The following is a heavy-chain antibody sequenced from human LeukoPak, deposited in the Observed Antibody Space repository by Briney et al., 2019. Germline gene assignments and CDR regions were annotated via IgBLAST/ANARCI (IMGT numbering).Heavy chain of an antibody. J-gene: IGHJ4*02. CDR2: ISYDGSNI. D-gene: IGHD3-10*01. V-gene: IGHV3-30*18. CDR3: AKIPMVRGVITFDY. CDR1: GFTFSSYG. Sequence: PGGSLRLSCAASGFTFSSYGMHWVRQAPGKGLEWVSDISYDGSNIYYADSVKGRFTISRDKSKNTLYLQMNSLRAEDTAVYYCAKIPMVRGVITFDYWGQGTLVTVSS.